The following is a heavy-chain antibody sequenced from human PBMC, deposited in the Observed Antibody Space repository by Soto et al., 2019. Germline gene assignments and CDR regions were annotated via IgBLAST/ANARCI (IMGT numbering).Heavy chain of an antibody. D-gene: IGHD6-19*01. J-gene: IGHJ1*01. CDR2: IRTYNGET. V-gene: IGHV1-18*01. CDR1: GYTFTSYG. Sequence: QVQLVQSGPEVKKPGASVKVSCKASGYTFTSYGITWVRQAPGQGLEWMGWIRTYNGETNYAQKFHGRVSMTTDTSTSTAYIDMRSLITYDTAVYYGWRDGDDPTGWQEDFQHWGQGTLVTDSS. CDR3: WRDGDDPTGWQEDFQH.